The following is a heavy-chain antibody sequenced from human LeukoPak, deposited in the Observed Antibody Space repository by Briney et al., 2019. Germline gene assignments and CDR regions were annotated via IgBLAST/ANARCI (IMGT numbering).Heavy chain of an antibody. CDR3: ARANALYCSSTSCLFDY. Sequence: ASVKVSCKASGYTFTDYYMHWVRQAPGQGLEWMAWINPNSGGTYYAQNFHDRITMTRDTSISTAYMELSRLRSDDTAIYYCARANALYCSSTSCLFDYWGQGTLVTVSS. J-gene: IGHJ4*02. CDR2: INPNSGGT. D-gene: IGHD2-2*01. CDR1: GYTFTDYY. V-gene: IGHV1-2*02.